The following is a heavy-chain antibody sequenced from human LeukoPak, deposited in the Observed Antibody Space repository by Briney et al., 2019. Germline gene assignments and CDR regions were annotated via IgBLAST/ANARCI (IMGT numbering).Heavy chain of an antibody. Sequence: KTSETLSLTCTVSGYSISSGHYWGWIRQPPGKGLEWIGSIYHSGSTYYSPSLKSRVTISLDTSRNQFSLKLNSVTAADTAVYYCAKSNGYGLIDIWGQGTMVTVSS. V-gene: IGHV4-38-2*02. CDR1: GYSISSGHY. CDR2: IYHSGST. D-gene: IGHD3-10*01. J-gene: IGHJ3*02. CDR3: AKSNGYGLIDI.